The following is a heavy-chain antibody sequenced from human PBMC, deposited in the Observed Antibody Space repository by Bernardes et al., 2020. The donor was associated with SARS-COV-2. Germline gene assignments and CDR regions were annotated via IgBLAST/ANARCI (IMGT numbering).Heavy chain of an antibody. J-gene: IGHJ3*01. CDR2: INPNSGDT. CDR1: GYTFTDYY. Sequence: VKVSCKASGYTFTDYYFHWVRQAPGQGLEWMGWINPNSGDTNYAQNFQGRVTMTRDTSISTGYMELSRLTSDDTAVYYCASVTWSQRDGFDVWGQGTRVTVSS. CDR3: ASVTWSQRDGFDV. V-gene: IGHV1-2*02. D-gene: IGHD1-26*01.